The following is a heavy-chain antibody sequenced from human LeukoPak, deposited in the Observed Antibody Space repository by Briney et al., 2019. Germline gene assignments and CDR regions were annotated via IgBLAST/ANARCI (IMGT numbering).Heavy chain of an antibody. J-gene: IGHJ2*01. CDR2: IYYSGST. CDR1: GGSISSYY. CDR3: ARGPSWYFDL. Sequence: KPSETLSLTCTVSGGSISSYYWSWIRQPPGKGLEWIGYIYYSGSTNYNPSLKSRVTISVDTSKNQFSLKLSSVTAADTAVYYCARGPSWYFDLWGRGTLVTVSS. V-gene: IGHV4-59*01.